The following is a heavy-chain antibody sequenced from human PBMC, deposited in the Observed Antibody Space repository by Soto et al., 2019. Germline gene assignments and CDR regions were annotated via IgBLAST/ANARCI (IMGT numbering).Heavy chain of an antibody. CDR1: GGSFSGYY. CDR3: ARDKITGSFDY. J-gene: IGHJ4*02. D-gene: IGHD2-8*02. V-gene: IGHV4-34*01. Sequence: SETLSLTCAVCGGSFSGYYWTWIRQPPGTGLEWIGEINHSGSTNYNPSLKSRVTISVDTSKNQFSLKLTSVTAADTAVYYCARDKITGSFDYWGQGTLVIVYS. CDR2: INHSGST.